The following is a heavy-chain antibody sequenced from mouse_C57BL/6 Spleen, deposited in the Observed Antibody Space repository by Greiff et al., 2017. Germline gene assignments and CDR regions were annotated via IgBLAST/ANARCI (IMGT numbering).Heavy chain of an antibody. CDR2: IHPSDSDT. Sequence: QVQLKQPGAELVKPGASVKVSCKASGYTFTSYWMHWVKQRPGQGLEWIGRIHPSDSDTNYNQKFKGKATLTVDKSSSTAYMQLSSLTSEDSAVYYCAMEDGYYRYFDVWGTGTTVTVSS. D-gene: IGHD2-3*01. CDR1: GYTFTSYW. CDR3: AMEDGYYRYFDV. V-gene: IGHV1-74*01. J-gene: IGHJ1*03.